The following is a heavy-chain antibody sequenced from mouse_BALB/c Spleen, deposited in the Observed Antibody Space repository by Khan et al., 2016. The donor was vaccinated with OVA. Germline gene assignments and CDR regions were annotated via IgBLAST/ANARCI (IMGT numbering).Heavy chain of an antibody. V-gene: IGHV3-8*02. CDR2: IIYTGYT. D-gene: IGHD2-14*01. CDR1: GDSITSGY. CDR3: ARSTYRYAFVY. Sequence: EVQLVESGPSLVKPSQTLSLTCSVTGDSITSGYWNWIRKFPGNKLEYMGYIIYTGYTYYNPSLKSRISITRHTCKDQYYLHLNSVTDEDTATYYCARSTYRYAFVYWGHGTLVTVSA. J-gene: IGHJ3*01.